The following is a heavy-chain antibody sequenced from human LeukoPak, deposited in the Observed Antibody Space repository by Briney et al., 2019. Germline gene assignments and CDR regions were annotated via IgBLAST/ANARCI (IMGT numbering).Heavy chain of an antibody. CDR2: ISISSTV. D-gene: IGHD6-19*01. V-gene: IGHV3-48*01. Sequence: GGSLRLSCAASGVNLTTYNMDWVRQAPGKGLEWISYISISSTVYYADSVKGRFTISRDNAKNSLLLQMNGLRAGDTAVYYCARGRSSAWTYYFDYWGQGTLVTVSS. J-gene: IGHJ4*02. CDR3: ARGRSSAWTYYFDY. CDR1: GVNLTTYN.